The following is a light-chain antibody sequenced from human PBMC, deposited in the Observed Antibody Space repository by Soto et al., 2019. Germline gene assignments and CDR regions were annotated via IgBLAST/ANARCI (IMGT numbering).Light chain of an antibody. Sequence: DIQMTQSPYSLSASVGDRVTITCQASQDMSNYLNWYQQKTGKAPKLLIYDASNLETGVPSRFSRSGSWTDFTFTISSLQPEDIATYYCQQYDNLMYTFGQGTKLEIK. CDR2: DAS. CDR3: QQYDNLMYT. J-gene: IGKJ2*01. V-gene: IGKV1-33*01. CDR1: QDMSNY.